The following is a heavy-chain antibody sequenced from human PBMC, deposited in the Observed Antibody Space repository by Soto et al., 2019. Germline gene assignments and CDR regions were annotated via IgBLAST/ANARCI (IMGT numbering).Heavy chain of an antibody. D-gene: IGHD2-15*01. CDR2: ISYDGSNK. V-gene: IGHV3-30-3*01. CDR3: ARDGDCSDGSCYCRGGYFDF. CDR1: GFTFSSYA. Sequence: QVQLVESGGGVVQPGRSLRLSCAASGFTFSSYAMNWVRQAPGKGLEWVAVISYDGSNKYYADSVKGRFTISRDNSKNTLYLQMNSQGAAETAVYYCARDGDCSDGSCYCRGGYFDFWGQGTLVTVSS. J-gene: IGHJ4*02.